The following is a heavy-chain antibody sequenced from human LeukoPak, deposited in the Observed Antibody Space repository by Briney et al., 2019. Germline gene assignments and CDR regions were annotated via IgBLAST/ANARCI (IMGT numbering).Heavy chain of an antibody. V-gene: IGHV4-30-4*08. CDR2: IYYSGIT. Sequence: PSQTLSLXCTVSGGSISSGDYYWSWIRQPPAKGLEWIGYIYYSGITYYNPSLKSRVTISVDTSKNHFSLKLSSVTAADTAVYYCARWGSYGFDYWGQGTLVTVSS. J-gene: IGHJ4*02. CDR3: ARWGSYGFDY. CDR1: GGSISSGDYY. D-gene: IGHD5-18*01.